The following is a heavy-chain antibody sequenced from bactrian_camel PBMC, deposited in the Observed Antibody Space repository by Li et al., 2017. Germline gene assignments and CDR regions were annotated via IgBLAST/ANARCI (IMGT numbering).Heavy chain of an antibody. Sequence: HVQLVESGGGSVQSGGSLRVSCEVSGYTYRLYCMGRFRQVPGKEREGVAAIESRGTTSYAPSVKGRFTIAQDSAKNTLYLEMSNLYPSDTGIYYCARQRIATYCSGYGAANMDYWGKGTQVTVS. D-gene: IGHD2*01. V-gene: IGHV3S53*01. CDR1: GYTYRLYC. CDR2: IESRGTT. J-gene: IGHJ7*01.